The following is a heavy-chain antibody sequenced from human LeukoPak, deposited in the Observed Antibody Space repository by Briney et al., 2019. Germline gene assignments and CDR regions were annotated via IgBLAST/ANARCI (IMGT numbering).Heavy chain of an antibody. CDR3: AKGSYYCSSSSCPQYYYYMDV. D-gene: IGHD2-2*01. CDR1: GFTFGSYA. V-gene: IGHV3-30*02. Sequence: GGSLRLSCAASGFTFGSYAMSWVRQAPGKGLEWVAFVRYDGSDKYYADPVKGRLTISRDNSKNTLYLQMSSLRAEDTAVYYCAKGSYYCSSSSCPQYYYYMDVWGKGTTVTVSS. J-gene: IGHJ6*03. CDR2: VRYDGSDK.